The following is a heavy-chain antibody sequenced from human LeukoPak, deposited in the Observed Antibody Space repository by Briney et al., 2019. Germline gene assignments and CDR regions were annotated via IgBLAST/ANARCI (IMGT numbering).Heavy chain of an antibody. J-gene: IGHJ5*02. CDR3: ASSIPEVFWSGYYTGSARGEFDP. CDR2: IYYSGST. D-gene: IGHD3-3*01. V-gene: IGHV4-59*01. CDR1: GGSISSYY. Sequence: SETLSLTCTVSGGSISSYYWSWIRQPPGKGLEWIGYIYYSGSTNYNPSLKSRVTISVDTSKNQLSLKLSSVTAADTAVYYCASSIPEVFWSGYYTGSARGEFDPWGQGTLVTVSS.